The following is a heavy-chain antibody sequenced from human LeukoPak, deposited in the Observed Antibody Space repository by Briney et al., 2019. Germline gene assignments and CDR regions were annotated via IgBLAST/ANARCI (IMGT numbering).Heavy chain of an antibody. CDR1: GYTFTSYG. CDR3: ARVVGSYGSGSFANWFDP. Sequence: ASVKVSCKASGYTFTSYGISWVRQAPGQGLEWMGLISAYNGNTNYAQKLQGRVTMTTDTSTSTAYMELRSLRSDDTAVYYCARVVGSYGSGSFANWFDPWGQGTLVTVSS. V-gene: IGHV1-18*01. D-gene: IGHD3-10*01. CDR2: ISAYNGNT. J-gene: IGHJ5*02.